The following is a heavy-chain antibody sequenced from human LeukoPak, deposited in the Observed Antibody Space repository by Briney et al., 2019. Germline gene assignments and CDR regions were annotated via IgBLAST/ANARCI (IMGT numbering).Heavy chain of an antibody. CDR1: GYSFTSYW. Sequence: GESLKISCKGSGYSFTSYWIGWVRQMPGKGLEWMGIIYPGDSDTRYSPSFQGQVTISADKSISTAYLQWSSLKASDTAMYYCARLNGWRLDTAMAPFDYWGQGTLVTVSS. V-gene: IGHV5-51*01. CDR2: IYPGDSDT. D-gene: IGHD5-18*01. CDR3: ARLNGWRLDTAMAPFDY. J-gene: IGHJ4*02.